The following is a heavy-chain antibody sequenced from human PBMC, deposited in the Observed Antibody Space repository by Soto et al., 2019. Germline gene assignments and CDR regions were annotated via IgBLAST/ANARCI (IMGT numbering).Heavy chain of an antibody. CDR2: INHSGST. D-gene: IGHD6-19*01. Sequence: QVQLQQWGAGLLKPSETLSLTCAVYGGSFSGYYWSWIRQPPGKGLEWIGEINHSGSTNYNPYLKSRVTISVDTSKNQFSLKLSSVTAADTTVYYCARVIEIAVAGRSKFDYWGQGTLVTVSS. J-gene: IGHJ4*02. V-gene: IGHV4-34*01. CDR3: ARVIEIAVAGRSKFDY. CDR1: GGSFSGYY.